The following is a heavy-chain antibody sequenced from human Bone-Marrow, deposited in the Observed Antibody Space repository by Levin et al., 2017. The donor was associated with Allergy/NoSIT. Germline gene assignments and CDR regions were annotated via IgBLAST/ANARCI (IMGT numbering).Heavy chain of an antibody. Sequence: PGGSLRLSCSASGFTFSSHWMHWVRQVPGKGLVWVSRINSDGSSTTYADSVKGRFTISRDNAKNMLHLQMNSLRAEDSAVYHCARDPSTESWVSYNWFDAWGQGILVTVSS. V-gene: IGHV3-74*01. D-gene: IGHD3-16*01. CDR2: INSDGSST. CDR1: GFTFSSHW. J-gene: IGHJ5*02. CDR3: ARDPSTESWVSYNWFDA.